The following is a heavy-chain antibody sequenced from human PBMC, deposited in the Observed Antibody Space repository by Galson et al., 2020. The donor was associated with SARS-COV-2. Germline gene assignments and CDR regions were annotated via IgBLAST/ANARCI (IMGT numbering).Heavy chain of an antibody. D-gene: IGHD3-3*01. CDR2: IKSEGNER. J-gene: IGHJ4*02. Sequence: PGGSLRLSCSASGFTFSNFWMTWVRQVPGKGLEWVANIKSEGNERYYVDSVKGRFTISRDNANSALFLHMNRLRADDTAVYYCARQPGSSANYNFWSGYWFLDYWGQGALVTVSS. CDR1: GFTFSNFW. CDR3: ARQPGSSANYNFWSGYWFLDY. V-gene: IGHV3-7*03.